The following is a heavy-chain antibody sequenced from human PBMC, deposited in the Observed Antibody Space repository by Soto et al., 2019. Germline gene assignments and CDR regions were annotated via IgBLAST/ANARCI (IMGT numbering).Heavy chain of an antibody. CDR3: ARDAFDL. J-gene: IGHJ3*01. CDR1: GFTVSSIA. V-gene: IGHV3-53*01. Sequence: EVQLVESGGGLIQPGGSLRLSCAASGFTVSSIAMSWVRQAPGKGLEWVSVIHSGGTTNYADSVKGRVTISRDNAKNTQDLPMSSRTADDTAGYYCARDAFDLWGQGTMGTVSS. CDR2: IHSGGTT.